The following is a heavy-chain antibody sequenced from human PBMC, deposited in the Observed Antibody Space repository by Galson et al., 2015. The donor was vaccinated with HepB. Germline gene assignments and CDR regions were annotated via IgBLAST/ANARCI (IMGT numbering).Heavy chain of an antibody. J-gene: IGHJ3*02. V-gene: IGHV3-30*18. CDR1: GFTFSSYG. D-gene: IGHD3-22*01. Sequence: SLRLSCAASGFTFSSYGMHWVRQAPVKGLEWVAVISYDGSNKYYADSVKGRFTISRDNPKNTLYLQMNSLRAEDTAVYYCAKALNYYDSSGYYLGADAFDIWGQGTMVTVSS. CDR2: ISYDGSNK. CDR3: AKALNYYDSSGYYLGADAFDI.